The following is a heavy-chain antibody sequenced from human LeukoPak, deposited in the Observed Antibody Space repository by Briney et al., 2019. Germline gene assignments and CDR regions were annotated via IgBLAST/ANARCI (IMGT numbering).Heavy chain of an antibody. CDR3: ARDGKLLEWLLFDDYFDY. Sequence: SETMSLTCTVSGGSISSYYWSWIRQPAGKGLEWIGRIYTSGSTNYNPSLKSRVTMSVDTSKNQFSLKLSSVTAADTAVYYCARDGKLLEWLLFDDYFDYWGQGTLVTVSS. V-gene: IGHV4-4*07. J-gene: IGHJ4*02. CDR2: IYTSGST. D-gene: IGHD3-3*01. CDR1: GGSISSYY.